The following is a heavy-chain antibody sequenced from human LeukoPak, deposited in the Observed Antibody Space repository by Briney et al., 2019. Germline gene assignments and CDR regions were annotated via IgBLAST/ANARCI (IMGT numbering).Heavy chain of an antibody. CDR3: ARDMDY. J-gene: IGHJ4*02. CDR2: IYYSGNT. V-gene: IGHV4-61*01. Sequence: PSETLSLTCTVSGGSVSSGSYYWSWIRQPPGKGLEWIGYIYYSGNTNYNPSLKSRVTISVDTSKDQFSLKLSSVTAADTAVYYCARDMDYWGQGTLVTVSS. CDR1: GGSVSSGSYY.